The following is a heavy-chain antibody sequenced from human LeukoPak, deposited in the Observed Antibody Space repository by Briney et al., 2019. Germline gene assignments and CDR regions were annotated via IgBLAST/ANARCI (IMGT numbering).Heavy chain of an antibody. CDR3: ARGGESSSSDSWFGEILEGYYFDY. CDR2: ISHEGSNK. CDR1: GFIFRSYA. Sequence: PGGSLRLSCAASGFIFRSYAMYWVRQAPGKGLEWVALISHEGSNKHYADSVKGRFIISRDSSKSTLYLQMNSLRTEDTAVYYCARGGESSSSDSWFGEILEGYYFDYWGQGTLVTVSS. J-gene: IGHJ4*02. V-gene: IGHV3-30-3*01. D-gene: IGHD3-10*01.